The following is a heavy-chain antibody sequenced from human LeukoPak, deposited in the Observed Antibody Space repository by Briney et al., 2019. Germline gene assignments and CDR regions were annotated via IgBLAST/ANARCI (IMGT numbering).Heavy chain of an antibody. CDR1: GFTFSNYW. V-gene: IGHV3-21*01. CDR2: ISSSSSYI. D-gene: IGHD3-10*01. CDR3: ARDYYGSGSAKFDP. Sequence: GGSLRLSCAASGFTFSNYWMSWVRQAPGKGLEWVSSISSSSSYIYYADSVKGRFTISRDNAKNSLYLQMNSQRAEDTAVYYCARDYYGSGSAKFDPWGQGTLVTVSS. J-gene: IGHJ5*02.